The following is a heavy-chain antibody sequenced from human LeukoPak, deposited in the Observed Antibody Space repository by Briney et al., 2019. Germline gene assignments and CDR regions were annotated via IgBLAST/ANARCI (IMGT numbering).Heavy chain of an antibody. Sequence: SETLSLTCTASGDSISSSGYYWGWIRQPPGKGLEWIGIIHFSGTTYYNPSLKSRVTISVDTSKNQFSLKVTSVTAADTAVYYCARFRGVVGSSLLDFWGQGTLVTVSS. D-gene: IGHD3-10*01. J-gene: IGHJ4*02. V-gene: IGHV4-39*01. CDR1: GDSISSSGYY. CDR3: ARFRGVVGSSLLDF. CDR2: IHFSGTT.